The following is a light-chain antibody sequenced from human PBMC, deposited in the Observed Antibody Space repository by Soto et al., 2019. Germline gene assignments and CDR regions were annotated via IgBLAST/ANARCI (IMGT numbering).Light chain of an antibody. CDR1: QSVSDY. CDR3: QHYGSSPST. CDR2: DAS. V-gene: IGKV3-11*01. J-gene: IGKJ1*01. Sequence: ETVLTQSPASLSLSPGDRATLSCRAGQSVSDYVAWYQQKPGQSPRLLFFDASSRATGVPARFSAGGSGTDFTLIISSLEPEDFAVYYCQHYGSSPSTFGRGTKVEIK.